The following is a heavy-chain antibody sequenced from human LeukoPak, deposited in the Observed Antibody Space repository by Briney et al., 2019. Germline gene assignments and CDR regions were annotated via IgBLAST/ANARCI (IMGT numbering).Heavy chain of an antibody. CDR2: ISSSSSYI. J-gene: IGHJ3*02. CDR1: GFTFSSYS. D-gene: IGHD1-26*01. Sequence: PGGSLRLSCAASGFTFSSYSMNWVRQAPGKGLEWVPSISSSSSYIYYADSVKGRFTISRDNAKNSLYLQMNSLRAEDTAVYYCARDSGSYYEDAFDIWGQGTMVTVSS. CDR3: ARDSGSYYEDAFDI. V-gene: IGHV3-21*01.